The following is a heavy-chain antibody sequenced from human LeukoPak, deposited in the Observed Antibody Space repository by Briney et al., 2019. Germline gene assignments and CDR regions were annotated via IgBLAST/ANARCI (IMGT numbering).Heavy chain of an antibody. V-gene: IGHV4-39*07. Sequence: SETLSLTCTVSGGSISSSSYYWGWIRQPPGKGLEWIGTIFYTGRTYYNPSLKSRVTISVDTPKNQFSLNLSSVSAADTAVYYCARAISGYNDYWGQGTLVTVSS. J-gene: IGHJ4*02. CDR1: GGSISSSSYY. CDR2: IFYTGRT. D-gene: IGHD3-22*01. CDR3: ARAISGYNDY.